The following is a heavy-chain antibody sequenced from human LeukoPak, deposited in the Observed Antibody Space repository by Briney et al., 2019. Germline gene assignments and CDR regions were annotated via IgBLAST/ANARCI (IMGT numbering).Heavy chain of an antibody. CDR1: GYTFTSYD. Sequence: ASVKVSCKASGYTFTSYDINWVRQAPGQGLEWMGWMNPNSANTGYAQKFQGRVTMTRNTSISTAYMELSSLRSEDTAVYYCARPSIAARNYYYYGMDVWGQGTTVTVSS. CDR2: MNPNSANT. J-gene: IGHJ6*02. D-gene: IGHD6-6*01. V-gene: IGHV1-8*01. CDR3: ARPSIAARNYYYYGMDV.